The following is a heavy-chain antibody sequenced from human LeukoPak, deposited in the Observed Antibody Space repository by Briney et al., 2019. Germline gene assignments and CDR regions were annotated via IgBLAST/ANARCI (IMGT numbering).Heavy chain of an antibody. D-gene: IGHD5-12*01. CDR2: INQDGSAK. J-gene: IGHJ4*02. CDR3: ARWDIRGTAHQLDY. V-gene: IGHV3-7*01. Sequence: GGSLRLSCAASGFTFSSYSMTWVRQAPGKGLEWVANINQDGSAKYYVDSVKGRFTISRDNARNSMYLQMNSLRAEDTAVYYCARWDIRGTAHQLDYWGQGTLVTVSS. CDR1: GFTFSSYS.